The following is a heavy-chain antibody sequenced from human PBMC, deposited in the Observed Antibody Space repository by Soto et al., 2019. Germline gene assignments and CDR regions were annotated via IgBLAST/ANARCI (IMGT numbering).Heavy chain of an antibody. CDR1: GGTFSSYA. CDR2: IIPIFGTA. D-gene: IGHD3-10*01. Sequence: SVKVSCKASGGTFSSYAISWVRQAPGQGLEWMGGIIPIFGTANYARNFQGRVTITADESTSTAYMELSSLRSEDTAVYYCARGPAMVRDRKWENFDYWGQGTLVTVSS. J-gene: IGHJ4*02. CDR3: ARGPAMVRDRKWENFDY. V-gene: IGHV1-69*13.